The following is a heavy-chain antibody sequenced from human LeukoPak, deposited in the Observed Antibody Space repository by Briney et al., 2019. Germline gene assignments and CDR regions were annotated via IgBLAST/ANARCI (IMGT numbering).Heavy chain of an antibody. D-gene: IGHD5-24*01. CDR2: ISPYNSNT. Sequence: ASVKVSCKASGYTFTSYGISWVRQPPGQGLEWMGGISPYNSNTNNAQKLQGRVTMTTDTSTSTAYMELRSLTSDDTAVYYCARDSDGYNELDSWGQGTLVTVSS. J-gene: IGHJ4*02. CDR1: GYTFTSYG. CDR3: ARDSDGYNELDS. V-gene: IGHV1-18*01.